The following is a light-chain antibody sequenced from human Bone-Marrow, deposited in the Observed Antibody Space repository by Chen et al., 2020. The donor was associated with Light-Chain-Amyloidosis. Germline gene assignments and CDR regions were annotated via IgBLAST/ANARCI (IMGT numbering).Light chain of an antibody. CDR2: CNN. Sequence: QSVLTQPPSVSGAPGQSVTISCTGSTSNIGAGFGINWYQQLPGIAPKRLISCNNNRPSGVPDRVSGSKSVTSASLAITRLQSEDEGDYYCQSYDSSLSGVVFGGGTKLTGL. CDR3: QSYDSSLSGVV. V-gene: IGLV1-40*01. J-gene: IGLJ2*01. CDR1: TSNIGAGFG.